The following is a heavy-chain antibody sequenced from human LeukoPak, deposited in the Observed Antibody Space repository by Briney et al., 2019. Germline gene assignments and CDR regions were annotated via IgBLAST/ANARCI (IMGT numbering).Heavy chain of an antibody. J-gene: IGHJ4*02. Sequence: GGSLRLSCAASGFTFNYAWMNWVRQAPGKGLEWVGRIKSKNEGRTTDYAAPVKGRCTISRDDSQNTLSLQMNSLKTEDTAVYYCTTDLPDYAPYDFDYWGQGTLVTVSS. CDR1: GFTFNYAW. CDR2: IKSKNEGRTT. CDR3: TTDLPDYAPYDFDY. V-gene: IGHV3-15*01. D-gene: IGHD4-17*01.